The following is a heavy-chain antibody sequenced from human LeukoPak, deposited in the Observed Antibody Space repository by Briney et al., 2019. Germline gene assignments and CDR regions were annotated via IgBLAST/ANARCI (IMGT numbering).Heavy chain of an antibody. CDR3: ARARNNYFDC. V-gene: IGHV3-53*01. Sequence: GGSLRLSCAASGFIVSDNSMSWVRQAPGKGLEWVSVIYSGGNTYYADSVKGRFTISRDNSKNTLYLQMNSLRAEDTAVYYCARARNNYFDCWGQGTLVTVSS. CDR1: GFIVSDNS. CDR2: IYSGGNT. J-gene: IGHJ4*02.